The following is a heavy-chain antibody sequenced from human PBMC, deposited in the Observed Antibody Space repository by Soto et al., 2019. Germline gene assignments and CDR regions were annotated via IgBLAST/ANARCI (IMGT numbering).Heavy chain of an antibody. D-gene: IGHD3-10*01. J-gene: IGHJ6*02. CDR2: IYYSGST. V-gene: IGHV4-31*03. CDR1: GGSISSGGYY. Sequence: SETLSLTCTVSGGSISSGGYYWSWIRQHPGKGLEWIGYIYYSGSTYYNPSLKSRVTISVDTSKNQFSLKMSSVAAADTAVYFCARDGPYGSGKDYYYYGMDVWGRGTTITVSS. CDR3: ARDGPYGSGKDYYYYGMDV.